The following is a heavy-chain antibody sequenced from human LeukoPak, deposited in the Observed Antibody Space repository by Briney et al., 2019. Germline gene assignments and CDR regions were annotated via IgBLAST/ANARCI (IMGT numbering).Heavy chain of an antibody. CDR1: GFTFSSNA. D-gene: IGHD2-21*02. Sequence: GGSLRLSCAASGFTFSSNAMHWVRQAPGKGLEYVSAISSNGGSTYYANSVKGRFTISRDNSKNTLYLQMGSLRAEDMAVYYCARDQRYCGGDCYSAPGDYWGQGTLVTVSS. CDR3: ARDQRYCGGDCYSAPGDY. V-gene: IGHV3-64*01. CDR2: ISSNGGST. J-gene: IGHJ4*02.